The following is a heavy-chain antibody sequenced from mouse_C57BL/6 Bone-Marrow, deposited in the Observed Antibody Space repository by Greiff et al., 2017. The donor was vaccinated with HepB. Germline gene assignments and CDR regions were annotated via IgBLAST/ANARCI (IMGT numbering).Heavy chain of an antibody. Sequence: EVQLQQSGGGLVQPGGSMKLSCVASGFTFSNYWMNWVRQSPEKGLEWVAQIRLKSDNYATHYAESVKGRFTISRDDSKSSVYLQMNNLRAEDTGIYYCTVPMVKKAWFAYWGQGTLVTVSA. CDR3: TVPMVKKAWFAY. CDR2: IRLKSDNYAT. D-gene: IGHD2-2*01. CDR1: GFTFSNYW. J-gene: IGHJ3*01. V-gene: IGHV6-3*01.